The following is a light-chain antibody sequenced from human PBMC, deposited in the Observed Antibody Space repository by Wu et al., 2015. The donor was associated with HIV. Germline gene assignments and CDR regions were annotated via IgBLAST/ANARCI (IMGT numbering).Light chain of an antibody. CDR2: GAS. Sequence: DIVLTQSPGTLSLSPGERATLSCRASQSVTSGNLAWYQQRPGQAPRLLIYGASSRATGIPDRFSGSGSGTDFTLTISTLKSEDFAVYYCQHYGSSQWTFGRRDQGGN. CDR3: QHYGSSQWT. CDR1: QSVTSGN. V-gene: IGKV3-20*01. J-gene: IGKJ1*01.